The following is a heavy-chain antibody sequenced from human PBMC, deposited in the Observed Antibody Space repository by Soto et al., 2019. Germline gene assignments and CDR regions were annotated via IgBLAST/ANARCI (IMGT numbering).Heavy chain of an antibody. CDR3: ARDLYHGSGSPLPAY. D-gene: IGHD3-10*01. CDR1: GGSISSYY. V-gene: IGHV4-59*01. J-gene: IGHJ4*02. CDR2: IYYSGST. Sequence: SETLSLTCTVSGGSISSYYWSWIRQPPGKGLEWIGYIYYSGSTNYNPSLKSRVTMSVDTSKNQFSLKLSSVTAADTAVYYCARDLYHGSGSPLPAYWGPGTLVTVSS.